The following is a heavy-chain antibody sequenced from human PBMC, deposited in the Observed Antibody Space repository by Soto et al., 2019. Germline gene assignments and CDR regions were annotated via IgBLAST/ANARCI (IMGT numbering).Heavy chain of an antibody. V-gene: IGHV3-64D*06. CDR3: VKGEFYYDSSAYYPFDS. CDR1: GFTFSSYS. CDR2: ISINGGST. Sequence: PGGSLRLSCAASGFTFSSYSMNWVRQAPGKGLEYVSSISINGGSTHYADSVKGRFTISRDNSRNTQYLQMSSLRADDTAVYYCVKGEFYYDSSAYYPFDSWGQGTLVTVSS. J-gene: IGHJ4*02. D-gene: IGHD3-22*01.